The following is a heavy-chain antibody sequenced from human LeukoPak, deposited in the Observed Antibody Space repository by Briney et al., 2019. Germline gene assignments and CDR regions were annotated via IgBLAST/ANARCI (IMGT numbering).Heavy chain of an antibody. D-gene: IGHD2-15*01. CDR2: IYHSGST. V-gene: IGHV4-4*02. J-gene: IGHJ4*02. CDR1: GGSISSINW. CDR3: TRRGGPFDF. Sequence: KPSGTLSLTCAVSGGSISSINWWSWVRQPPGQGLEWIGEIYHSGSTNYNPSLKSRVTISADKSKNQFSLKLSSVTAADTAVYYCTRRGGPFDFWGQGTLVTVSS.